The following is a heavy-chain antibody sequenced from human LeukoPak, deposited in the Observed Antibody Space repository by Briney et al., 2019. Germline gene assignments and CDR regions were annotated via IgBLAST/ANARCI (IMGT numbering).Heavy chain of an antibody. D-gene: IGHD1-7*01. J-gene: IGHJ4*02. V-gene: IGHV1-18*01. CDR3: ARDTDKRITGTTGY. Sequence: ASVKVSCKASGYTFTSYGISWVRQAPGQGLEWMGWISAYNGNTNYAQKLQGRVTMTTDTSTSTAYMELRSLRSDDTAVYYCARDTDKRITGTTGYWGQGTLVTVSS. CDR2: ISAYNGNT. CDR1: GYTFTSYG.